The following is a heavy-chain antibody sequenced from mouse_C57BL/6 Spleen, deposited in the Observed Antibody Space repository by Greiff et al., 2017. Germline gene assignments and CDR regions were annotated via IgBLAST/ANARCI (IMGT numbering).Heavy chain of an antibody. CDR2: ISSGSSTI. CDR1: GFTFSDYG. Sequence: DVMLVESGGGLVKPGGSLKLSCAASGFTFSDYGMHWVRQAPEKGLEWVAYISSGSSTIYYADTVKGRFPISRDNAKNTLFLQMTSLRSEDTAMYYCARDYGSSYDAMDYWGQGTSVTVSS. CDR3: ARDYGSSYDAMDY. V-gene: IGHV5-17*01. J-gene: IGHJ4*01. D-gene: IGHD1-1*01.